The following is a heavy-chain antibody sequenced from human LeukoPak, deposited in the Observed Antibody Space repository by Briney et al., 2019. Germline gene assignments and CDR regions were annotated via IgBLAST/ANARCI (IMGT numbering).Heavy chain of an antibody. J-gene: IGHJ4*02. V-gene: IGHV3-30*02. Sequence: GGSLRLSCEASGFTFSSYGMHWVRQAPGKGLEWVAFIRYDGSNKYYADSVKGRFTISRDNSKNSLYLQMNSLRVEDTAVYYCTRAPGGYSYGHPYYFDSWGQGTLVTVSS. CDR3: TRAPGGYSYGHPYYFDS. D-gene: IGHD5-18*01. CDR2: IRYDGSNK. CDR1: GFTFSSYG.